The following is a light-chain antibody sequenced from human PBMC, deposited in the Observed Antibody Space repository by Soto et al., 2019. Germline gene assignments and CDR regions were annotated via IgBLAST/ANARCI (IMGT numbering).Light chain of an antibody. V-gene: IGKV3-20*01. CDR1: QSVNSNY. Sequence: EIVLTQSPATLSLSPGERATLSCRSIQSVNSNYLVWYQQNPGQAPRLLTYGSSIRATGIPDRFSGSGSGTDFTLTISRLEPEDFAVYYCQQYAGSLSWTFGQGTKVDI. J-gene: IGKJ1*01. CDR2: GSS. CDR3: QQYAGSLSWT.